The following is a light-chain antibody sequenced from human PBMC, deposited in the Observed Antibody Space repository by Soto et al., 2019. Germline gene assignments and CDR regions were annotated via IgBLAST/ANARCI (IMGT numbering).Light chain of an antibody. V-gene: IGKV3-20*01. J-gene: IGKJ1*01. CDR2: GAS. CDR3: QQYESSWT. Sequence: EIVLTQSPGTLSLSPGERATLSCRASQAISSTFLAWYQHKPGQAPRVLIYGASRRAPGIPDRFSGSGSGTDFALTISRLEPEDFAVYYCQQYESSWTFGQGTKVEMK. CDR1: QAISSTF.